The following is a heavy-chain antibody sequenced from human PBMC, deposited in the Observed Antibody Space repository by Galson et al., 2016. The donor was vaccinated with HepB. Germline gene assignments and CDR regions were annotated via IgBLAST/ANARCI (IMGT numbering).Heavy chain of an antibody. Sequence: QSGAEVKEPGEPLRISCETSGYTFRHFWIAWVRQMPGKGLEWMGMIYPGDFDTRYNPSFQGLVTISVDKSIGTAYLQWSSLKASDTAMYYCARTWTNSDTSGYHFDYWGQGTLVTVSS. J-gene: IGHJ4*02. CDR1: GYTFRHFW. CDR2: IYPGDFDT. CDR3: ARTWTNSDTSGYHFDY. D-gene: IGHD3-22*01. V-gene: IGHV5-51*01.